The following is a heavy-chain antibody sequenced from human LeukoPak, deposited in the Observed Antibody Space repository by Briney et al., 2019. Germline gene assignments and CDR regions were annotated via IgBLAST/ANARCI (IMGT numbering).Heavy chain of an antibody. CDR2: ISSSRSYI. D-gene: IGHD3-3*01. CDR1: GFTFSSYS. V-gene: IGHV3-21*01. J-gene: IGHJ4*02. Sequence: GGSLRLSCAASGFTFSSYSMNWVRQAPGKGLEWVSSISSSRSYIYYADSVKGRFTISRDNAKNSLYLQMNSLRAEDTAVYYCARTYDFWSGKPFDYWGQGTLVTVSS. CDR3: ARTYDFWSGKPFDY.